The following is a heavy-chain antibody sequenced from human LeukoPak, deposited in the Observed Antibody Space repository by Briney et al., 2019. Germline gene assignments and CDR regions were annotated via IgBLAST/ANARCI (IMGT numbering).Heavy chain of an antibody. CDR3: ARDCYTTGCD. CDR2: IYSGGST. CDR1: GFTVSSTY. J-gene: IGHJ4*02. V-gene: IGHV3-66*01. Sequence: GGSLRLSCAASGFTVSSTYMSWVRQTPGKGLEWLSVIYSGGSTYYIDSVKGRFTTSRDNSKNTLYLQMNSLRVEDTAVYYCARDCYTTGCDWGRGTLVTVSS. D-gene: IGHD3-16*02.